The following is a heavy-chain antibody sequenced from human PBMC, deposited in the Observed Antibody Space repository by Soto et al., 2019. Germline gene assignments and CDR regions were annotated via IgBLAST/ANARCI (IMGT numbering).Heavy chain of an antibody. Sequence: ASVKVSCKASGYTFTSYDINWVRQATGQGLEWMGWMNPNSGNTGYAQKFQGRVTMTRNTSISTAYMELSSLRSEDTAVYYCAIHDYGDYAWFDPWGQGTLVTVSS. CDR3: AIHDYGDYAWFDP. CDR1: GYTFTSYD. CDR2: MNPNSGNT. D-gene: IGHD4-17*01. J-gene: IGHJ5*02. V-gene: IGHV1-8*01.